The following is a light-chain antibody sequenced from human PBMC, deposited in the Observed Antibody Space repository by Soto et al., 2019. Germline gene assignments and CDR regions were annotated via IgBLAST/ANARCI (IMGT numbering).Light chain of an antibody. CDR3: QQRSKWPLT. CDR2: DAS. V-gene: IGKV3-11*01. CDR1: QSISSS. J-gene: IGKJ4*01. Sequence: EIVLTQSPATLSLSPGQRATLSCRASQSISSSLAWYQHKPGQAPRLLIYDASTRATGIPLRFSGSGSGTDFTLTISSLEPEDFAVYYGQQRSKWPLTFGGGTKVEIE.